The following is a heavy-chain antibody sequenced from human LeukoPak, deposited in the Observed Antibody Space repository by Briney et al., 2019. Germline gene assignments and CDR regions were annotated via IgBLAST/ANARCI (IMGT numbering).Heavy chain of an antibody. D-gene: IGHD3-3*01. J-gene: IGHJ4*02. CDR1: GFTFSSYA. CDR3: AKFTETYYGYFDY. CDR2: ISGRGGST. V-gene: IGHV3-23*01. Sequence: PEGSLRLSCAASGFTFSSYAMSWVRQAPGKGLEWVSAISGRGGSTYYADSVKGRFTISRDNSKNTLYLQMNSLRAEDTAVYYCAKFTETYYGYFDYWGQGTLVTVSS.